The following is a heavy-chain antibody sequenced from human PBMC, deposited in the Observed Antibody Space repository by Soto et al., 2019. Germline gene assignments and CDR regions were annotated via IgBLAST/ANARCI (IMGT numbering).Heavy chain of an antibody. J-gene: IGHJ3*02. V-gene: IGHV4-59*01. CDR2: IYYSGST. D-gene: IGHD1-7*01. CDR1: GGSISSYY. Sequence: QVQLQESGPGLVKPSETLSLTCTVSGGSISSYYWSWIRQPPGKGLEWIGYIYYSGSTNYNPSLKSRVTISVDTSKNQFSLKLSSVTAADTAVYYCARNYGHAFEIWGQGTMVTVSS. CDR3: ARNYGHAFEI.